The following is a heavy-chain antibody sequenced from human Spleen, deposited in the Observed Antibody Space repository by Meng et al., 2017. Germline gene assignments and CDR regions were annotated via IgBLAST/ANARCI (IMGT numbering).Heavy chain of an antibody. CDR3: ARVRYSSGWYYFDY. J-gene: IGHJ4*02. CDR2: IYTSGST. V-gene: IGHV4-4*07. CDR1: GGSISSYY. Sequence: SCTVSGGSISSYYWSWVRQPAGKGLEWIGRIYTSGSTNYNPSLKSRVTMSVDTSKNQFSLKLSSVTAADTAVYYCARVRYSSGWYYFDYWGQGTLVTVSS. D-gene: IGHD6-19*01.